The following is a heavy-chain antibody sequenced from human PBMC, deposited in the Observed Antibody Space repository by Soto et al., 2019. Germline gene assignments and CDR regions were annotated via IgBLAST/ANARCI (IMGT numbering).Heavy chain of an antibody. V-gene: IGHV4-59*01. D-gene: IGHD6-13*01. CDR2: IYYSGST. J-gene: IGHJ4*02. Sequence: SETLSLTCTVSGGSISSYYWSWIRQPPGKGLEWIGYIYYSGSTNYNPSLKSRVTISVDTSKNQFSLKLSFVTAADTAVYYCARVRYSSRERRYYFDYWGQGTLVTVSS. CDR3: ARVRYSSRERRYYFDY. CDR1: GGSISSYY.